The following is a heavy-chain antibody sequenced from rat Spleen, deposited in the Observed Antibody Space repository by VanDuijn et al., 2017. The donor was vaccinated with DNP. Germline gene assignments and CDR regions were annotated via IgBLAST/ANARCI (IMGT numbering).Heavy chain of an antibody. Sequence: QVQLTESGPGLVQPSETLSLSCAVSGISLTSYTVHWVRQPPGKGLEWIAAISSGGFTSYNSALKSRLSISRDTSRSQVFLNMHSLQSEDTAMYFCATGYGGFFSSFDYWGQGVMVTVSS. CDR3: ATGYGGFFSSFDY. CDR1: GISLTSYT. V-gene: IGHV2-6*01. J-gene: IGHJ2*01. CDR2: ISSGGFT. D-gene: IGHD1-11*01.